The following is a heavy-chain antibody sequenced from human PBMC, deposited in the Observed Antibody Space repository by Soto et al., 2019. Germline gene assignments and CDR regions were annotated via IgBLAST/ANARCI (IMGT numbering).Heavy chain of an antibody. CDR3: ARVGYSYGANWFDP. Sequence: KPSETLSLTCIVSGGFISGYYWSWIRRPPGRGLELIGYIQYSGTTNYNPSLKSRATISVDTSKNQFSLKLSSVTAADTAVYYCARVGYSYGANWFDPWGQGTLVTVSS. CDR1: GGFISGYY. V-gene: IGHV4-59*01. CDR2: IQYSGTT. D-gene: IGHD5-18*01. J-gene: IGHJ5*02.